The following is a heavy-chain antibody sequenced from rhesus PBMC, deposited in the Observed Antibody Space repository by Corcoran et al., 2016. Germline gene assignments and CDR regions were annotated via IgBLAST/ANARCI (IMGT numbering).Heavy chain of an antibody. CDR1: GGSISSGYYY. J-gene: IGHJ4*01. CDR3: ASGNFWSGYYWDY. V-gene: IGHV4-122*02. D-gene: IGHD3-3*01. CDR2: ITCSGSN. Sequence: QVQLQESGPGLVKPSETLSLTCAVSGGSISSGYYYWSWIRQPPGKGLEWIGYITCSGSNSYNQSLKSRVTLSRDTSKNQFSLKLSSVTAADPAVYYCASGNFWSGYYWDYWGQGVLVTVSS.